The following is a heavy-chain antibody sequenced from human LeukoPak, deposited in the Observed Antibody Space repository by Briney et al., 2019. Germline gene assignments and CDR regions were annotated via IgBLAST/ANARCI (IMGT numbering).Heavy chain of an antibody. J-gene: IGHJ3*02. CDR2: IIPIFGTA. V-gene: IGHV1-69*06. D-gene: IGHD2-15*01. CDR1: GGTFSSYA. Sequence: SVNVSCKASGGTFSSYAISWVRQAPGQGLEWMGGIIPIFGTANYAQKFQGRVTITADKSTSTAYMELSSLRSEDTAVYYCARVGYCSGGSCYGAFDIWGQGKMVTVSS. CDR3: ARVGYCSGGSCYGAFDI.